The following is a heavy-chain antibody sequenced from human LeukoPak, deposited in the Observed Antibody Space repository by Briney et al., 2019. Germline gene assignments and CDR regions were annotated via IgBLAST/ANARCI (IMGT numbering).Heavy chain of an antibody. CDR3: SGGSRFVDY. CDR1: EFIFSDYD. V-gene: IGHV3-7*04. Sequence: GGSLRLSCDASEFIFSDYDMNWVRQAPGKGLEWVANIKEDGSEKYYVDSVKGRFTISRDNAKNSLFLQMNSLRVEDTAVYYCSGGSRFVDYWGQGTLVTVSS. CDR2: IKEDGSEK. J-gene: IGHJ4*02. D-gene: IGHD3-10*01.